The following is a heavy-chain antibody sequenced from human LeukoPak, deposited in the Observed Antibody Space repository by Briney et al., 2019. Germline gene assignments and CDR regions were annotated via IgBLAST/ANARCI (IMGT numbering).Heavy chain of an antibody. CDR3: AKDLRWDIVGATLDY. D-gene: IGHD1-26*01. Sequence: GGSLRLSCAASGFTFSSYGMHWVRQAPGKGLEWVAVISYDGSNKYYADSVKGRLTISRDNSKNTLYLQMNSLKTEDTAVYYCAKDLRWDIVGATLDYWGQGTLVTVSS. CDR1: GFTFSSYG. V-gene: IGHV3-30*18. CDR2: ISYDGSNK. J-gene: IGHJ4*02.